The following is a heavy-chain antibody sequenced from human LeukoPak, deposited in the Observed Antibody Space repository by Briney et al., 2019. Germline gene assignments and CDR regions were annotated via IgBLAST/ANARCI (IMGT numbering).Heavy chain of an antibody. D-gene: IGHD3-10*01. CDR2: ISSSGSTI. J-gene: IGHJ6*02. CDR1: GFTFSSYE. V-gene: IGHV3-48*03. CDR3: ARDPQGYYGSGSYPLGPYYYYGMDV. Sequence: GGSLRLSCAASGFTFSSYEMNWVRQAPGKGLEWVSYISSSGSTIYYADSVKGRFTISRDNAKNSLYLQMNSLRAEDTAVYYCARDPQGYYGSGSYPLGPYYYYGMDVWGQGTTVTVSS.